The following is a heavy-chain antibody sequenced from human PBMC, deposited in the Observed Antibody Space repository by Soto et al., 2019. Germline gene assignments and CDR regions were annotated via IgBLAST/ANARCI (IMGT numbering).Heavy chain of an antibody. CDR1: GGSISSGGYS. V-gene: IGHV4-30-2*01. Sequence: PSETLSLTCAVSGGSISSGGYSWSWIRQPPGKGLEWIGYIYHSGSTYYNPSLKSRVTISVDRSKNQFSLKLSSVTAADTAVYYCARGGYGGFFDYWGQGTLVTVSS. CDR2: IYHSGST. CDR3: ARGGYGGFFDY. D-gene: IGHD4-17*01. J-gene: IGHJ4*02.